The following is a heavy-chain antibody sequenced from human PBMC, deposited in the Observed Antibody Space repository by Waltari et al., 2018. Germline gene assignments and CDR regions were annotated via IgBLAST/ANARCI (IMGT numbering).Heavy chain of an antibody. CDR2: ISWNSGSI. V-gene: IGHV3-9*01. CDR1: GFTFADYA. Sequence: EVQLVESGGGLVQPGRSLRLSCAASGFTFADYAMHWVRHAPGKGLEWVSGISWNSGSIGYADSVKGRFTISRDNAKNSLYLQMNSLRAEDTALYYCAKGHYYGSGSYYIGPLDYWGQGTLVTVSS. D-gene: IGHD3-10*01. CDR3: AKGHYYGSGSYYIGPLDY. J-gene: IGHJ4*02.